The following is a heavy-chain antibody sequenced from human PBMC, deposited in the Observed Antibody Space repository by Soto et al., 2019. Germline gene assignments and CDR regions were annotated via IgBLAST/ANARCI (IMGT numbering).Heavy chain of an antibody. J-gene: IGHJ5*02. D-gene: IGHD3-22*01. V-gene: IGHV1-69*06. Sequence: QVQLVQSGAEVKKPGSSVKVSCKASGGTFSSYAISWVRQAPGQGLEWMGGFIPIFGTANYAQKFQGRVTITADKSPSTAYMELSSLRSDDTAVYYCAGDLTYYYDSSGRNWFDPWGQGTLVTVSS. CDR1: GGTFSSYA. CDR2: FIPIFGTA. CDR3: AGDLTYYYDSSGRNWFDP.